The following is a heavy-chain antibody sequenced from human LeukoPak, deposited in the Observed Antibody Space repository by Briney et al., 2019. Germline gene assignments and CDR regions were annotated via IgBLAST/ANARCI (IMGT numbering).Heavy chain of an antibody. J-gene: IGHJ5*02. V-gene: IGHV3-7*01. CDR1: GFTFSSYW. CDR2: INQDGSEK. Sequence: PGGSLRLSCAASGFTFSSYWMSWVRQAPGKGREWGANINQDGSEKYYVDSVKGRFTISRDNAKNSLYLQMNSLRAEDTAVYYCAREGCSGGSCYHNWFDPWGQGTLVTVSS. CDR3: AREGCSGGSCYHNWFDP. D-gene: IGHD2-15*01.